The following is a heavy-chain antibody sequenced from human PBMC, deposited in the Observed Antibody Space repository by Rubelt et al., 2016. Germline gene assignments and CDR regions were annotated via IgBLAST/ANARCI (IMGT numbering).Heavy chain of an antibody. CDR1: GYSISSGYY. CDR2: IYHSGIT. J-gene: IGHJ4*02. Sequence: QVQLQESGPGLVKPSETLSLTCTVSGYSISSGYYWGWIRQPPGKGLEWIGSIYHSGITYYNPSLKSRVTISVDTSKNQFSLKLSSVTAADTAVYYCARGNKPPDYWGQGTLVTVSS. D-gene: IGHD1/OR15-1a*01. CDR3: ARGNKPPDY. V-gene: IGHV4-38-2*02.